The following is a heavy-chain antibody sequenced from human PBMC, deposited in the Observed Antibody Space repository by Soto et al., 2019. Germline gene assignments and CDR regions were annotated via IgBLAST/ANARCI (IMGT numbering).Heavy chain of an antibody. Sequence: QVQLVESGGGVVQPGRSLRLSCAASGFTFNTYGMHWVRQAPGKGLEWVAVIWYDGSNKYYADSVKGRFTISRDNSKNTLYLQMNSLRAEDTAVYYCARESYRSGWPFDYWGQGTMVIVSS. V-gene: IGHV3-33*01. CDR1: GFTFNTYG. J-gene: IGHJ4*02. CDR3: ARESYRSGWPFDY. CDR2: IWYDGSNK. D-gene: IGHD6-19*01.